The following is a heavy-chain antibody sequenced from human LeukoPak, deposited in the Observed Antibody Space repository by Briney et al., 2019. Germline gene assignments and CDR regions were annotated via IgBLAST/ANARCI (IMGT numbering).Heavy chain of an antibody. CDR3: ARRDDV. V-gene: IGHV4-39*07. CDR2: INQSGST. J-gene: IGHJ3*01. Sequence: PSETLSLTCIISDDSISSSTYYWGWIRQPPGKGLEWIGEINQSGSTNYNPSLKSRVTISVDTSKNQFSLKLTSVTAADTAVYYCARRDDVWGQGTMVIVSS. CDR1: DDSISSSTYY.